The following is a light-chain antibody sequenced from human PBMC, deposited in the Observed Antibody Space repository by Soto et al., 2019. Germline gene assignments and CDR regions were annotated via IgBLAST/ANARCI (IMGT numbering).Light chain of an antibody. J-gene: IGKJ1*01. CDR3: QQSYTSPRT. Sequence: DIKMAQSPSTLSASLGDSVTIHCRASQTIIGYLNWYQQKPGKAPRLLINAASNLQSGVPSRFRGSGSETDFTLTITSLQPEDFAAYYCQQSYTSPRTFGQGTKVDI. V-gene: IGKV1-39*01. CDR2: AAS. CDR1: QTIIGY.